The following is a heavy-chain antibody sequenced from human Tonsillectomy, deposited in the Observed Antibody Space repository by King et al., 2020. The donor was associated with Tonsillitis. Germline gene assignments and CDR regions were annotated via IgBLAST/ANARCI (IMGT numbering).Heavy chain of an antibody. CDR2: IYSSGST. Sequence: VQLQESGPGLVKPSQTLSLTCTVSGGSVSSDSYYWSWIRQPAGKGLEWIGRIYSSGSTKYNPSLKSRITMSVDTSKKQFSLNLGSVTAADTAVYYCARDVLLSTDLSYYYYYYYMDVWGKGTTVTVSS. J-gene: IGHJ6*03. CDR3: ARDVLLSTDLSYYYYYYYMDV. CDR1: GGSVSSDSYY. V-gene: IGHV4-61*02. D-gene: IGHD5/OR15-5a*01.